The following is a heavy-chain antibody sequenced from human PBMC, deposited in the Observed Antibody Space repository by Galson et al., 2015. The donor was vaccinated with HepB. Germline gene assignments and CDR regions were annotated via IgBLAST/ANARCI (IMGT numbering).Heavy chain of an antibody. CDR3: AARAGSSGWYTTAFDI. D-gene: IGHD6-19*01. CDR2: IYPDDSDT. Sequence: QSGAEVTKPGESLKISCTGSGYSFTTYWIGWVRQMPGKGLEWMGIIYPDDSDTKNRPSFQCQVTISADKSISTAYLQWSSLKASDTAMYYCAARAGSSGWYTTAFDIWGQGTMVTVSS. J-gene: IGHJ3*02. V-gene: IGHV5-51*03. CDR1: GYSFTTYW.